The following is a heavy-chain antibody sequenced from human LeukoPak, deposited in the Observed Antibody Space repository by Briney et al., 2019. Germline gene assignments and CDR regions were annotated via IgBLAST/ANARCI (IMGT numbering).Heavy chain of an antibody. V-gene: IGHV4-34*01. CDR2: INHSGST. Sequence: SETLSLTCAVYGGSFSGYYWSWIRQPPGKGLEWMGEINHSGSTNYNPSLKSRVTISVDTSKNQFSLKLSSVTAADTAVYYCARGMVRTFYYYYGMDVWGQGTTVTVSS. D-gene: IGHD3-10*01. J-gene: IGHJ6*02. CDR3: ARGMVRTFYYYYGMDV. CDR1: GGSFSGYY.